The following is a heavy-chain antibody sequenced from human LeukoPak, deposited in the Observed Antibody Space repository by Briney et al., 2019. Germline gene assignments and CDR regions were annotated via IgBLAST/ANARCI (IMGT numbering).Heavy chain of an antibody. CDR2: ISSGTSII. D-gene: IGHD6-13*01. Sequence: GGSLRLSCAASGFTFSTYSMNWVRQAPGKGLEWVSYISSGTSIIYYADSVKGRFAISRDNAKNSLYLQMNSLRAEDTAVYYCARDLGSSRPTNWFDPWGQGTLVTVSS. CDR1: GFTFSTYS. CDR3: ARDLGSSRPTNWFDP. J-gene: IGHJ5*02. V-gene: IGHV3-48*01.